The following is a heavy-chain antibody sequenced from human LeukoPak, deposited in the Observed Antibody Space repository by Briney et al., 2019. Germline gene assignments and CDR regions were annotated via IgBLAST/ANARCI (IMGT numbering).Heavy chain of an antibody. D-gene: IGHD6-19*01. CDR1: GFTFSSYE. CDR2: ISSGGTTI. CDR3: AIWVRNGWPYFDY. J-gene: IGHJ4*02. V-gene: IGHV3-48*03. Sequence: GGSLRLSCAASGFTFSSYELYWVRQAPGKGLEWVSYISSGGTTIKYADSVKGQFTISRDDAKKSLYLQMNSLRAEDTALYYCAIWVRNGWPYFDYWGKGTLVTVSS.